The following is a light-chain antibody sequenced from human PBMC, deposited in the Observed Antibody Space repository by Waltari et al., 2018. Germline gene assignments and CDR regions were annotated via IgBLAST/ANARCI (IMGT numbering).Light chain of an antibody. CDR3: QQYDLLPLT. J-gene: IGKJ4*01. CDR1: QDITNY. CDR2: GAS. Sequence: DIQMTQSPSSLSASVGDRVTITCQARQDITNYVNWYQQKPGKAPRLLIYGASNLEKGVPARFTCSGSGTDFTFAITSLQPEDFATYYCQQYDLLPLTFGGGTKVEIK. V-gene: IGKV1-33*01.